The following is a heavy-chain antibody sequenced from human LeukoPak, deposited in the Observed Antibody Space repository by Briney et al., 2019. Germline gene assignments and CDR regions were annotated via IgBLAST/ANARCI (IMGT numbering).Heavy chain of an antibody. J-gene: IGHJ4*02. CDR3: ARALRDGYNYDEYYFDY. CDR1: GGSISSSSYY. Sequence: SETLSLTCTVSGGSISSSSYYWGWIRQPPGKGLEWIGSIYYSGSTYYNPSLKSRVTISVDRSKNQFSLKLSSVTAADTAVYYCARALRDGYNYDEYYFDYWGQGTLVTVSS. CDR2: IYYSGST. D-gene: IGHD5-24*01. V-gene: IGHV4-39*07.